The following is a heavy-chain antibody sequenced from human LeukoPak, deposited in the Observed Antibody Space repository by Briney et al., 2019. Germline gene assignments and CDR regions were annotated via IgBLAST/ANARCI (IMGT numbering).Heavy chain of an antibody. CDR3: ARSGYYDKASDY. V-gene: IGHV3-53*01. Sequence: GGSLRLSCAASGFTVSSNYMSWVRQAPGKGLEWVSVIYSGGSTYYADSVKGRFTISRDNAKNTLYLQMNSLRAEDTAVYYCARSGYYDKASDYWGQGTLVTVSS. CDR2: IYSGGST. J-gene: IGHJ4*02. D-gene: IGHD3-22*01. CDR1: GFTVSSNY.